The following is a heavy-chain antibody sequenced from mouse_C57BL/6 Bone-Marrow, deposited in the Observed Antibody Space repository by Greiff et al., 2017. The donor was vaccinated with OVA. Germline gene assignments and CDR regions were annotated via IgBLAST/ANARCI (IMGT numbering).Heavy chain of an antibody. J-gene: IGHJ4*01. V-gene: IGHV1-76*01. CDR1: GYTFTDYY. D-gene: IGHD2-3*01. CDR3: ARWERRMIVDY. CDR2: IYPGSGNT. Sequence: VQLVESGAELVRPGASVKLSCKASGYTFTDYYINWVKQRPGQGLEWIARIYPGSGNTYYNEKFKGKATLTAEKSSSTAYMQLSSLTSEDSAVYFCARWERRMIVDYWGQGTSVTVSS.